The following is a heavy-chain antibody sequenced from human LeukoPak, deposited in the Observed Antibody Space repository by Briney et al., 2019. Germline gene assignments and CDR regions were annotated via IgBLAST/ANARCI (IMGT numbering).Heavy chain of an antibody. CDR1: GFTFSSYA. J-gene: IGHJ4*02. CDR3: ARAAPRNDADFDY. Sequence: GGSLRLSCAASGFTFSSYAMHWVRQAPGKGLEWVAVISYDGSNKYYADSVKGRFTISRDNSKNTLYLQMNSLRAEDTAVYYCARAAPRNDADFDYWGQGTLVTVSS. CDR2: ISYDGSNK. D-gene: IGHD1-1*01. V-gene: IGHV3-30-3*01.